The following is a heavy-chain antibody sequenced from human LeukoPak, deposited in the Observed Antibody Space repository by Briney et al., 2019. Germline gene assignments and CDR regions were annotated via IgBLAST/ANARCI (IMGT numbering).Heavy chain of an antibody. CDR2: INPTGTTT. D-gene: IGHD1-26*01. J-gene: IGHJ5*02. Sequence: ASVKVSCKASGYTFINHCMHWVRQAPGQGLEWVGLINPTGTTTLYAQKFQGRITLTRDMSATTDYMELSSLTSEDTAVYYCARDNSVGGIAWWFDPWGQGTLVTVSS. V-gene: IGHV1-46*01. CDR1: GYTFINHC. CDR3: ARDNSVGGIAWWFDP.